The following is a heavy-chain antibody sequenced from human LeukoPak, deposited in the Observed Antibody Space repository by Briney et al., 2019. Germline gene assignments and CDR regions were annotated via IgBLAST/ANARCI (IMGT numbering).Heavy chain of an antibody. CDR2: ISAYNGNT. D-gene: IGHD6-19*01. J-gene: IGHJ4*02. V-gene: IGHV1-18*01. Sequence: ASVKVSCKASGYTFTRYGISWVRQAPGQGLEWMGWISAYNGNTNYAQKLQGRVTMTTDTSTTAYMELRSLRSDDTAVYYCAARSSYSSGWNFDYWGQGTLVTVSS. CDR1: GYTFTRYG. CDR3: AARSSYSSGWNFDY.